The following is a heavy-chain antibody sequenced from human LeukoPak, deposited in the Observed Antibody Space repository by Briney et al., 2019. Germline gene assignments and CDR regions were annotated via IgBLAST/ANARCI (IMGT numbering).Heavy chain of an antibody. D-gene: IGHD3-10*01. CDR2: MSSTSKYK. Sequence: GGSLRLSCAASGFTFSSDTMSWVRQAPGKGLEWVSSMSSTSKYKYYADSVKGRFTISRDNAKNSLYLQMNSLRAEDTAVYYCMVRGVSKPYWGQGTLVSVSS. V-gene: IGHV3-21*01. CDR3: MVRGVSKPY. CDR1: GFTFSSDT. J-gene: IGHJ4*02.